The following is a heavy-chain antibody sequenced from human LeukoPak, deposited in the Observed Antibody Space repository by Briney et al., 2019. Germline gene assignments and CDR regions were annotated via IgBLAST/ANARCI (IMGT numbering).Heavy chain of an antibody. CDR2: INPNSGGT. V-gene: IGHV1-2*02. CDR1: GYTFTSYY. D-gene: IGHD6-6*01. CDR3: ARWSSSSSFDY. J-gene: IGHJ4*02. Sequence: ASVKVSCTASGYTFTSYYMHWVRQAPGQGLEWMGWINPNSGGTNYAQKFQGRVTMTRDTSISTAYMELNRLRSDDTAVYYCARWSSSSSFDYWGQGTLVTVSS.